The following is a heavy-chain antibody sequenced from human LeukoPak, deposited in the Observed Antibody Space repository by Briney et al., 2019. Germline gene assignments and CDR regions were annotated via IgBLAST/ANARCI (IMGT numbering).Heavy chain of an antibody. Sequence: GGSLRLSCVASRFTFSTYGMHWVRHAPGRGLEGVAIISYNGGSQYYADSVKGRFTISRDNSKSTLYLQMSSLRAEDTAVYYCAKEGAASGWPLDPWAQGTLVTVSS. CDR1: RFTFSTYG. CDR2: ISYNGGSQ. D-gene: IGHD6-19*01. V-gene: IGHV3-30*18. CDR3: AKEGAASGWPLDP. J-gene: IGHJ5*02.